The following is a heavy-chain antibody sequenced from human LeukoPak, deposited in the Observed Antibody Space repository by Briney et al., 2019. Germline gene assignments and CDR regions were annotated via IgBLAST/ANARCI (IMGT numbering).Heavy chain of an antibody. CDR1: GYTFTSYG. Sequence: ASVKVSCKASGYTFTSYGISWVRQAPGQGLEWMGWISAYNGNTNYAQKLQGRVTMTTDTSTSTAYMELRSLRSDDTAVYYCAKPVGIHVWLLGGGFDYWGQGTLVTVSS. V-gene: IGHV1-18*04. J-gene: IGHJ4*02. D-gene: IGHD5-18*01. CDR2: ISAYNGNT. CDR3: AKPVGIHVWLLGGGFDY.